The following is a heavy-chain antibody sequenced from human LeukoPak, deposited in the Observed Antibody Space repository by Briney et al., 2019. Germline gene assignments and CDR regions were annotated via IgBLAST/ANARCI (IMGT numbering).Heavy chain of an antibody. V-gene: IGHV4-59*01. CDR1: GGSISSCY. CDR3: ARSMGYYYYYGMDV. D-gene: IGHD6-6*01. Sequence: SETLSLTCTVSGGSISSCYWSWIRQPPGKGLEWIGYIYYSGSTNYNPSLKSRVTISADTSKDQFSLKLSSVTAADTAVYYCARSMGYYYYYGMDVWGQGTTVTVSS. J-gene: IGHJ6*02. CDR2: IYYSGST.